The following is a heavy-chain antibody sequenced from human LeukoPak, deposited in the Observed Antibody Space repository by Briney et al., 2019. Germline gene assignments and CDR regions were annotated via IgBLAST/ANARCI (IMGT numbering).Heavy chain of an antibody. J-gene: IGHJ4*02. V-gene: IGHV3-66*01. Sequence: GGSLRLSCAGPGFSVSSSYMSWVRQAPGKGLEWVSVIYSAGSTYYADSVKGRFTISRDNSKNTLYLQMNSLRAEDTAVYYCARIHIVGATIDYWGQGTLVTVSS. CDR1: GFSVSSSY. CDR3: ARIHIVGATIDY. D-gene: IGHD1-26*01. CDR2: IYSAGST.